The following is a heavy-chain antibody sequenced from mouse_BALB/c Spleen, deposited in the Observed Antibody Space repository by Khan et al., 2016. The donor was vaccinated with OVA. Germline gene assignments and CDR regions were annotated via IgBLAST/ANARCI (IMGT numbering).Heavy chain of an antibody. V-gene: IGHV5-9-3*01. CDR1: GFTFSSYS. Sequence: EVELVESGGGLVKPGGSLKLSCAASGFTFSSYSMSWVRQTPEKRLEWVATISSGGSYTYYPDSVKGRFTISRDNAKNTLYLQMSSLRSEDTAMYYCARQESYYGNPYAMDYWGQGTSVTVSS. CDR3: ARQESYYGNPYAMDY. D-gene: IGHD2-1*01. CDR2: ISSGGSYT. J-gene: IGHJ4*01.